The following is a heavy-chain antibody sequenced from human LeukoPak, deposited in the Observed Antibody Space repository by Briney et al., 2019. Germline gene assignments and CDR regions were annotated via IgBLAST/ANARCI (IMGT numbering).Heavy chain of an antibody. D-gene: IGHD2/OR15-2a*01. CDR3: ARERTTIVSGTTIGAY. J-gene: IGHJ4*02. CDR1: GFTVSSNY. Sequence: GGSLRLSCAASGFTVSSNYMNWVRQAPGKGLEWISYITGSGDTIYYADSVKGRFTISRDNAKNSLYLQMNSLRADDTAVYYCARERTTIVSGTTIGAYWGQGTLVTVSS. V-gene: IGHV3-48*03. CDR2: ITGSGDTI.